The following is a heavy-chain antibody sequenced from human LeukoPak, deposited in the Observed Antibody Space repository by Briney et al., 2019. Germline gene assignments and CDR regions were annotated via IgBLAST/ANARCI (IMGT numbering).Heavy chain of an antibody. Sequence: SETLSLTCTVSGGSISSDNYHWSWIRQHPGKGLEWIGYIHYRGNTYYNPSLESRVTVSADTSKNQFSLKLSSVTAADTAVYYCARASAPRRAFDIWGQGTMVTVSS. D-gene: IGHD6-6*01. CDR2: IHYRGNT. CDR1: GGSISSDNYH. J-gene: IGHJ3*02. V-gene: IGHV4-31*03. CDR3: ARASAPRRAFDI.